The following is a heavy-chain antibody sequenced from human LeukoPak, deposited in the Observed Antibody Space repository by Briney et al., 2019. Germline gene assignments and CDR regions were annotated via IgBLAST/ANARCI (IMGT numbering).Heavy chain of an antibody. CDR1: GYTFTSYG. V-gene: IGHV1-18*01. CDR3: ARDRHYYYGMDV. Sequence: ASVTVSCKASGYTFTSYGISWERQAPGRGLEWMGWISAYNGNTNYAQKLQGRVTMTTDTSTSTAYMELRSLRSDDTAVYYCARDRHYYYGMDVWGQGTTVTVSS. J-gene: IGHJ6*02. CDR2: ISAYNGNT.